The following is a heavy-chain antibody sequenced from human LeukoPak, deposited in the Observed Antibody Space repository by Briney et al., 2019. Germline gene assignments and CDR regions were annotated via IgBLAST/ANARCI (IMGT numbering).Heavy chain of an antibody. J-gene: IGHJ4*02. Sequence: PSETLSLTCTVSGGSISSSSYSWGWIRQPPGKGLEWIGSIYYSGTTYYNPSLKSRVTISVDTSKIQFSLKLSSVTAADTAVYYCARVQTPQDNFDYWGQGTLVTVSS. CDR1: GGSISSSSYS. D-gene: IGHD2-15*01. CDR2: IYYSGTT. V-gene: IGHV4-39*07. CDR3: ARVQTPQDNFDY.